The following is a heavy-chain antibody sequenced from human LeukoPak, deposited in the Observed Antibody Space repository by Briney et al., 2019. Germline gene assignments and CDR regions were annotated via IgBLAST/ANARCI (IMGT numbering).Heavy chain of an antibody. J-gene: IGHJ4*02. CDR2: INSDGSST. D-gene: IGHD3-22*01. CDR1: GFTFSSYW. CDR3: ARGGSSGYPDY. Sequence: PGGPLRLSCAASGFTFSSYWMHWVRQAPGKGLVWVSRINSDGSSTSYADSVKGRFTISRDNAKNTLYLQMNSLRAEDTAVYYCARGGSSGYPDYWGQGTLVTVSS. V-gene: IGHV3-74*01.